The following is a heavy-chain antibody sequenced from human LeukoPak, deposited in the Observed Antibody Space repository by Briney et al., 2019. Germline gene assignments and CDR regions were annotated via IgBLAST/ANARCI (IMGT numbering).Heavy chain of an antibody. J-gene: IGHJ4*02. CDR2: IESDGSNR. V-gene: IGHV3-74*01. CDR1: GFTFSSYW. CDR3: AKDARRTSGWYFFDY. Sequence: GGSLRLSCAASGFTFSSYWMHWVRQAPGKGLVWVSRIESDGSNRFYADSVKGRFTISRDNSKNTLFLQMNSLRAEDTAVYYCAKDARRTSGWYFFDYWGQGTLVTVSS. D-gene: IGHD6-19*01.